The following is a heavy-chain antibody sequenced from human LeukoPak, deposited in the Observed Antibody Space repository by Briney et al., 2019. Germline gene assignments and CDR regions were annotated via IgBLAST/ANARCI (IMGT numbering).Heavy chain of an antibody. J-gene: IGHJ6*03. CDR3: ARDDYGAGYYYMDD. Sequence: PGGSLRLSCAASGFTFDDNGMSWVRQAPGKGLEWVSGINWNGGSIGYADSVKGRFTISRDNAKNSLYLQMNSLRAEDTAVYYCARDDYGAGYYYMDDWGKGTTVTVSS. V-gene: IGHV3-20*04. CDR1: GFTFDDNG. D-gene: IGHD4-17*01. CDR2: INWNGGSI.